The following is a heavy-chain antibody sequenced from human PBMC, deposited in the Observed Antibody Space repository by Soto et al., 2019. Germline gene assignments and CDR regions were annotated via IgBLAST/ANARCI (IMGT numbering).Heavy chain of an antibody. CDR3: AREGKSILTGYHYYYYGMDV. V-gene: IGHV1-69*13. D-gene: IGHD3-9*01. CDR1: GGTFSSYA. CDR2: IIPIFGTA. J-gene: IGHJ6*02. Sequence: SVKVSCKASGGTFSSYAISWVRQAPGQGLEWMGGIIPIFGTANYAQKFQGRVTITADESTSTAYMELSSLRSEDTAVYYCAREGKSILTGYHYYYYGMDVWGQGTTVTVSS.